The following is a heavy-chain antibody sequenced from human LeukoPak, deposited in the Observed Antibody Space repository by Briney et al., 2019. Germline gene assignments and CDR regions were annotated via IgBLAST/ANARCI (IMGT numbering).Heavy chain of an antibody. D-gene: IGHD2-2*01. J-gene: IGHJ5*02. CDR1: GGSISSSSYY. V-gene: IGHV4-39*07. CDR3: ARDKAQRLPPAVKLDQGFDP. CDR2: IYYSGST. Sequence: SETLSHTCTVSGGSISSSSYYWGWIRQPPGKGLEWIGSIYYSGSTYYNPSLKSRVTISVDTSKNQFSLKLSSVTAADTAVYYCARDKAQRLPPAVKLDQGFDPWGQGTLVTVSS.